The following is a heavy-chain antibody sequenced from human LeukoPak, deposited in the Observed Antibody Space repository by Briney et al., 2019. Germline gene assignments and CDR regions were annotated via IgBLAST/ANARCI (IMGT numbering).Heavy chain of an antibody. Sequence: PGGSLRLSCAVSGFTFSSYWMHWVRQAPGKGLVWVSHIKTDGSTTAYADSVKGRFTISRDNSKNTFHLQMNSLRVDDTAIYYCAKEGIYLKSSLEDWGQGTLVTVSS. CDR3: AKEGIYLKSSLED. J-gene: IGHJ4*02. CDR1: GFTFSSYW. V-gene: IGHV3-74*01. CDR2: IKTDGSTT. D-gene: IGHD5-12*01.